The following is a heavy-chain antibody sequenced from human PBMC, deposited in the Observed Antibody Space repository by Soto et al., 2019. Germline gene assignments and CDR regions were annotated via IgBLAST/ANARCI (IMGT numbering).Heavy chain of an antibody. CDR2: IHYSGTT. Sequence: SETLSLTCTVSGTSISSYYWSWIRQPPGKGLEWTANIHYSGTTNYNRSLASRVTLSVDTSKNQFSLKMTSVTAADRAMYFCARYNSYATDYWGRGTLVTVSS. V-gene: IGHV4-59*01. CDR3: ARYNSYATDY. J-gene: IGHJ4*02. CDR1: GTSISSYY. D-gene: IGHD2-2*01.